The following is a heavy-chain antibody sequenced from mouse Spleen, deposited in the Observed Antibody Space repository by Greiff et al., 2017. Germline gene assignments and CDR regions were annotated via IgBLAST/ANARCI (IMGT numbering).Heavy chain of an antibody. CDR3: AKNFGATTYAMDY. J-gene: IGHJ4*01. Sequence: QVQLQQSGPGLVQPSQSLSITCTVSGFSLTSYGVHWVRQSPGKGLEWLGVIWRGGSTDYTAAFMSRLSITKDNSKSQVFFKMNSLQADDTAIYYCAKNFGATTYAMDYWGQGTSVTVSS. D-gene: IGHD1-1*01. V-gene: IGHV2-5*01. CDR2: IWRGGST. CDR1: GFSLTSYG.